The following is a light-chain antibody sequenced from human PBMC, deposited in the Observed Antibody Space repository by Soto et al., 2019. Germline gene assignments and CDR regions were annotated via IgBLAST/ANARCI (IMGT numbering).Light chain of an antibody. CDR1: QDIGTW. CDR2: RAS. CDR3: QQYNSYSWT. J-gene: IGKJ1*01. V-gene: IGKV1-5*03. Sequence: DIQMTQSPSTLSASVGDRVTITCRASQDIGTWLAWYQQKPEKAPKVLIYRASHLESGVPSRFSGSGSGTEFTLTISSLQPDDFATYYCQQYNSYSWTFGRGTKVDIK.